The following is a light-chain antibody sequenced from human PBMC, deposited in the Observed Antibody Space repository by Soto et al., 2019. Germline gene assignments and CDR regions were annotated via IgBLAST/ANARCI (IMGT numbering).Light chain of an antibody. CDR3: ATGDATLSGVF. Sequence: QSVLTQPPSASGTPGQRVTISCSGSSYNIGSNYVFWYQQFPGAAPRLLMYNNNLRPSGVPDRFSGSKSGTSASLAISGLRSEDEADYYCATGDATLSGVFFGGGTKVTVL. CDR2: NNN. J-gene: IGLJ2*01. CDR1: SYNIGSNY. V-gene: IGLV1-47*02.